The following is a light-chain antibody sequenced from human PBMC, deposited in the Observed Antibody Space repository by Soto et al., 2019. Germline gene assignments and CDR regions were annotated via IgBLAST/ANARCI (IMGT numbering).Light chain of an antibody. J-gene: IGLJ1*01. Sequence: QSVLTQPPSASGSPGQSVTIACTGTSGNNYVSWYEQHPGKAPKLIIYEVTKRPSGVPARFSGSKSGNKASLTISNLEAEDESDYYCGSYTSTDTPFVFGTGTQATVL. CDR1: SGNNY. CDR2: EVT. CDR3: GSYTSTDTPFV. V-gene: IGLV2-8*01.